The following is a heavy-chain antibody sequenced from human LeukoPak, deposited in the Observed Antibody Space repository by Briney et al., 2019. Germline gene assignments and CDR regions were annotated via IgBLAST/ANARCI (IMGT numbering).Heavy chain of an antibody. CDR2: IIPILGIA. CDR3: AEEGPPGYSSSWEPEYYYYGMDA. J-gene: IGHJ6*02. D-gene: IGHD6-13*01. V-gene: IGHV1-69*04. CDR1: GGTFSSYA. Sequence: SVKVSCKASGGTFSSYAISWVRQAPGQGLEWMGRIIPILGIANYAQKFQGRVTITADKSTSTAYMELSSLRSEDTAVYYCAEEGPPGYSSSWEPEYYYYGMDAWGQGTTVTVSS.